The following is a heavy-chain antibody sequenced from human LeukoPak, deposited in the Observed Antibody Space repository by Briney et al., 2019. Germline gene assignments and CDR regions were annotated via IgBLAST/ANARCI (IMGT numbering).Heavy chain of an antibody. V-gene: IGHV3-23*01. J-gene: IGHJ6*03. D-gene: IGHD1-7*01. CDR2: NRGSGVNT. Sequence: GGSLRLSCAASGFIFSSYAMTGVRQAPGKGLEWVSGNRGSGVNTYYADSVKGRFTISRDNSKDTVYLQMNSLRAEDTAIYYCAKLGGPYNWDYAGLNYMDVWGKGTTFTVSS. CDR3: AKLGGPYNWDYAGLNYMDV. CDR1: GFIFSSYA.